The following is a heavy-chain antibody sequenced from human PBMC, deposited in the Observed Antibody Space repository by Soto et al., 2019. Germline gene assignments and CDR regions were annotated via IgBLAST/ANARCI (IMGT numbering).Heavy chain of an antibody. J-gene: IGHJ4*02. D-gene: IGHD2-15*01. V-gene: IGHV1-3*01. Sequence: QVQLVQSGAEVKKPGASVKVSCKASGYTFTSYAIHWGRQAPGQRLEWMGWINAGNGNTKYSQKFQDRVTITRDTSASTAYMGLSSLRSEDKAVYYCARDLGGGHDYWGQGTLVTVSS. CDR2: INAGNGNT. CDR1: GYTFTSYA. CDR3: ARDLGGGHDY.